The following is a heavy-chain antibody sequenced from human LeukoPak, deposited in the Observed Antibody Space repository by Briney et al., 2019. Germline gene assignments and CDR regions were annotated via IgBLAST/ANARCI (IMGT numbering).Heavy chain of an antibody. Sequence: SETLSLTCTVSGGSLSSYYWTWIRQPPGKGLEWIGYVYPSGSTNYNPSLKSRVTISVDTSKNQFSLKLSSVTAADTAVYYCARDLLPSAMVPSYYGMDVWGQGTTVTVSS. CDR1: GGSLSSYY. CDR2: VYPSGST. J-gene: IGHJ6*02. CDR3: ARDLLPSAMVPSYYGMDV. V-gene: IGHV4-59*01. D-gene: IGHD2-2*01.